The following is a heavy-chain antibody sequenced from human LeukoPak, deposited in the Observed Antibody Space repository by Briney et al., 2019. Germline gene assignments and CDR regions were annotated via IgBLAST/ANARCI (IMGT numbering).Heavy chain of an antibody. CDR3: ARGRAKNWFDP. CDR1: GFTFSSYS. J-gene: IGHJ5*02. CDR2: INHSGST. Sequence: MSGGSLRLSCAASGFTFSSYSMNWIRQPPGKGLEWIGEINHSGSTNYNPSLKSRVTISVDTSKNQFSLKLSSVTAADTAVYYCARGRAKNWFDPWGQGTLVTVSS. V-gene: IGHV4-34*01.